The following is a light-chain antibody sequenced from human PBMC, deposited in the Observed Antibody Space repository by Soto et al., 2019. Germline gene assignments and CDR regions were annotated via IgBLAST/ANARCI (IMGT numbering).Light chain of an antibody. CDR2: DAS. J-gene: IGKJ1*01. V-gene: IGKV1-5*01. CDR1: QSISSW. CDR3: QQYNSYSPLWT. Sequence: DIQMTQSPSTLSASVGDRVTITCRASQSISSWLAWYQQKPGKAPKLLIYDASSLESGVPSRLSGSGSGTEFTLTISSLQPDDFATYYCQQYNSYSPLWTFGQGTKV.